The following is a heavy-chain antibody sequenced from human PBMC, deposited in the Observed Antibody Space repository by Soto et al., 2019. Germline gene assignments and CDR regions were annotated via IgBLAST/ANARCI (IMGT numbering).Heavy chain of an antibody. V-gene: IGHV2-5*01. D-gene: IGHD3-16*02. J-gene: IGHJ4*02. CDR2: IYLYDDK. Sequence: QITLKESGPALVKPTQTLTLTCTFSVFSLSTSGVGVGCIRLPPGKALEWLALIYLYDDKRYSPSLKSRRTITKDTAKNQVVLRMTKMDPVDTATYYCAHTGGLANMITFGGVIGRPFEYGRQGTLVTVSS. CDR3: AHTGGLANMITFGGVIGRPFEY. CDR1: VFSLSTSGVG.